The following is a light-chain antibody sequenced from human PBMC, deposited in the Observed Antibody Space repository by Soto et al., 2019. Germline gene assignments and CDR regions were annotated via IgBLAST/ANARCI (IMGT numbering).Light chain of an antibody. Sequence: DIQMTRSPSSLSASVGDRVTITCRASRSISTFLNWYQQQPGKAPKLLIYAAYTSQSGVPSRFSGSGSGTDFTLTTSSLQPEDFATYYCQQSYSTPQPFGQGTKVDIX. J-gene: IGKJ1*01. CDR3: QQSYSTPQP. CDR1: RSISTF. V-gene: IGKV1-39*01. CDR2: AAY.